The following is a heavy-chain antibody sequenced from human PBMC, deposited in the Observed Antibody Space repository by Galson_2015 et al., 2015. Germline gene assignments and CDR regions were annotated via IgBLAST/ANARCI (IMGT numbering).Heavy chain of an antibody. CDR1: GFTLSGYD. Sequence: SLRLSCAASGFTLSGYDMHWVRHATGNGLEWVSAIGAGGDTYYADSVKGRFTISRENAKNSLYLQMNSLRDGDTAVYYCARELPDNFDSAWFLDLWGRGTLVTVSS. V-gene: IGHV3-13*01. J-gene: IGHJ2*01. CDR3: ARELPDNFDSAWFLDL. CDR2: IGAGGDT. D-gene: IGHD1-1*01.